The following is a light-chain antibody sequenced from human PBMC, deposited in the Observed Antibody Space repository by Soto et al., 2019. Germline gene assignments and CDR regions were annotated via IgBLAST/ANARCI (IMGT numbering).Light chain of an antibody. J-gene: IGLJ1*01. V-gene: IGLV1-40*01. CDR3: QSYASSLSYV. Sequence: QSVLTQPPSVSGAPGQRVTIPCTGSSSNIGAGYDVHWYQQLPGTVPKLLIYGNSNRPSGVPDRFSGSKSGTSASLAITGLQSDDEADYYCQSYASSLSYVFGTGTKVTVL. CDR1: SSNIGAGYD. CDR2: GNS.